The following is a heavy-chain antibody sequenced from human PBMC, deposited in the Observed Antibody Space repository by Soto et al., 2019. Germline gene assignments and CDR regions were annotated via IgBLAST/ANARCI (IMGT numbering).Heavy chain of an antibody. CDR3: ARLVVVSPVANI. J-gene: IGHJ4*02. CDR1: GGSINYNSYY. Sequence: QLQLQESGPGQVTPSETLSLSCTVSGGSINYNSYYWGWIRQPPGKALEWIGSIFYTGTTYYSPSLKSRVSMPVDTSKNQFSLNLRSVTAADTAVYYCARLVVVSPVANIWGQGTLVTVSS. V-gene: IGHV4-39*01. D-gene: IGHD2-2*01. CDR2: IFYTGTT.